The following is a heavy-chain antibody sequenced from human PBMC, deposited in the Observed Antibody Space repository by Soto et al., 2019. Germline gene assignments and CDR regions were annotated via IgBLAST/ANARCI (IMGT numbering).Heavy chain of an antibody. CDR1: GFIFSSHA. Sequence: QVQLVESGGGVVQPGRSLRLSCAASGFIFSSHAMHWVRQAPGKGLEWVAVIVYDGSNKYYADSVKGRFTISRDNSKNTLYLQMNRLGAEDTAVYYCARDYYDRRGFAHSPVSWGQGTLVTVSS. J-gene: IGHJ5*02. CDR2: IVYDGSNK. CDR3: ARDYYDRRGFAHSPVS. D-gene: IGHD3-22*01. V-gene: IGHV3-30-3*01.